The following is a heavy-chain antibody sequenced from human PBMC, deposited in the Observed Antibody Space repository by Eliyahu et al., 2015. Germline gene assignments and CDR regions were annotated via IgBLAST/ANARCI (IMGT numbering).Heavy chain of an antibody. CDR2: IKSKTDGGTT. J-gene: IGHJ5*02. Sequence: EVQLVESGGGLVXPGGSLRLXCAASGFXFSXAWMGWVRQAPGKGLEWVGRIKSKTDGGTTDYAAPVKGRFTISRDDSKNTLYLQMNSLKTEDTAVYYCTTWGTKGGVEWFDPWGQGTLVTVSS. CDR1: GFXFSXAW. V-gene: IGHV3-15*01. CDR3: TTWGTKGGVEWFDP. D-gene: IGHD3-16*01.